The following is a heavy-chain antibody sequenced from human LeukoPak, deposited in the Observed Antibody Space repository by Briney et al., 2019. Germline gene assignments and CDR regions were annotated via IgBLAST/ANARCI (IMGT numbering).Heavy chain of an antibody. CDR2: INPNSGGT. CDR3: ARDIPFYYYGMDV. J-gene: IGHJ6*02. V-gene: IGHV1-2*02. Sequence: ASVKVSCKASGYTFTGYYMHWVRQAPGQGLEWMGWINPNSGGTNYAQKFQGRVTMTRDTSISTAYMELSRLRSDDTAVYYCARDIPFYYYGMDVWGQGTTVTVS. CDR1: GYTFTGYY.